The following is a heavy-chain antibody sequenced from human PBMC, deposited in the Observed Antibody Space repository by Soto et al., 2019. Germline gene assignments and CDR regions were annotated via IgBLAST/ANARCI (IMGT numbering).Heavy chain of an antibody. V-gene: IGHV3-21*01. D-gene: IGHD3-10*01. CDR3: ARVQKLYGNSVYYYGMDV. CDR2: ISSRSNFI. J-gene: IGHJ6*02. CDR1: GFIFGNYS. Sequence: EVQLVESGGGLVRPGGSLRLSCEASGFIFGNYSMNWVRQAPGKGLEWVSSISSRSNFIYYADSLRGRVTISRDNTQKSLHLQMNSLIVEDTAIYYCARVQKLYGNSVYYYGMDVWGQGTTVTVSS.